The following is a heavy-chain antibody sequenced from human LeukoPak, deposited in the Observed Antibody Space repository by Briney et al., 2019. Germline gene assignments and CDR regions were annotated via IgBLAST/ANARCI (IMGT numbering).Heavy chain of an antibody. V-gene: IGHV3-30*02. CDR3: ARDGESSSWYYYYYYMDV. Sequence: GGSLRLSCAASGFTFTGYPMHWVRQPPGKGLEWVAFIRYDGSNEYYADSVKGRFTISRDNSKNTLFLQMNSLRTEDTAVYYCARDGESSSWYYYYYYMDVWGKGTTVTVSS. CDR2: IRYDGSNE. D-gene: IGHD6-13*01. CDR1: GFTFTGYP. J-gene: IGHJ6*03.